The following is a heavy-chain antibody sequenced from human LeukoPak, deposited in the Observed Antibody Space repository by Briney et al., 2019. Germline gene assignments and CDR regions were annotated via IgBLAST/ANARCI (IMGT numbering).Heavy chain of an antibody. CDR1: GFTFDDYA. J-gene: IGHJ4*02. V-gene: IGHV3-43*02. CDR2: ISGDGGST. CDR3: AKGQQRYYYDSSGYTFDY. Sequence: GGSLRLSCTASGFTFDDYAMHCVRQAPGKGLEWVSLISGDGGSTYYADSVKGRFTISRDNSKNSLYLQMNSLRTEDTALYYCAKGQQRYYYDSSGYTFDYWGQGTLVTVSS. D-gene: IGHD3-22*01.